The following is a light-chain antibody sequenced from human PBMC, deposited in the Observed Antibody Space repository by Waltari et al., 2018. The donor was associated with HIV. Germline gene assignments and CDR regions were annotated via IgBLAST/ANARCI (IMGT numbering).Light chain of an antibody. J-gene: IGLJ3*02. CDR1: SSDVGGYNY. Sequence: QSAPTQPASVSGSPGQSITISCTGTSSDVGGYNYVSWYQQHPGKAPKLMIYDVSNRPSGVSNRFSGSKSGNTASLTISGLQAEDEADYYCSSYTSSSTRGFGGGTKLTVL. CDR3: SSYTSSSTRG. V-gene: IGLV2-14*03. CDR2: DVS.